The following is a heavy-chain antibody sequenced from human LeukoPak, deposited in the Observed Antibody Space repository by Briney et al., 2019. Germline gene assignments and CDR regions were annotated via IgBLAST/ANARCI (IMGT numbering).Heavy chain of an antibody. J-gene: IGHJ4*02. CDR2: IYTSGST. V-gene: IGHV4-61*02. CDR3: ARDNLDYDILTGYSQYYFDY. CDR1: GGSISSGSYY. Sequence: SQTLSLTCTVSGGSISSGSYYSSWIWQPAGKGLEWIGRIYTSGSTNYNPSLKSRVTISVDTSKNQFSLKLSSVTAADTAVYYCARDNLDYDILTGYSQYYFDYWGQGTLVTVSS. D-gene: IGHD3-9*01.